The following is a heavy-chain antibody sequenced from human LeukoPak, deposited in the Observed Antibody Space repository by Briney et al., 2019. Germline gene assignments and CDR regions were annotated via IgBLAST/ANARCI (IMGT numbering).Heavy chain of an antibody. CDR1: GGSISSYY. CDR2: IYTSGST. V-gene: IGHV4-4*07. Sequence: SETLSLTCTVSGGSISSYYWSWIRQPAGKGLEWIGRIYTSGSTNYNPSPKGRVTMSVDTSKNQFSLKLSFVTAADTAVYYCARDQTYYDSSGYSLYAFDIWGQGTMVTVSS. CDR3: ARDQTYYDSSGYSLYAFDI. D-gene: IGHD3-22*01. J-gene: IGHJ3*02.